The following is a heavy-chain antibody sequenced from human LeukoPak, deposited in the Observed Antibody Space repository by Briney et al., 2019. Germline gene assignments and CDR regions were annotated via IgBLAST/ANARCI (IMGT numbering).Heavy chain of an antibody. CDR3: VKGRISEDGLDF. J-gene: IGHJ4*02. CDR2: ISSSDNT. V-gene: IGHV3-23*01. CDR1: GFTFSRSA. Sequence: GGSLRLSCAASGFTFSRSAMTWVRQTPGKGLDWVSSISSSDNTYYADSVKGRFTISRDNSKNMLYLQMNSLRAEDTAVYYCVKGRISEDGLDFWGQGTLVTVSS. D-gene: IGHD6-13*01.